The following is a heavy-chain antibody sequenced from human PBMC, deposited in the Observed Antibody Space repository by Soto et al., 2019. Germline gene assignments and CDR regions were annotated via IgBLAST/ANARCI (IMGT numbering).Heavy chain of an antibody. V-gene: IGHV3-23*01. CDR2: ISSNGVKT. CDR3: AKSSSFYCGSTNCYIY. J-gene: IGHJ4*02. Sequence: EVQLLESGGGLVQPGGSLRLSCAASGFAFSSFAMNWVRQAPGKGLEWVSGISSNGVKTYFADSAKGRFTISRDNSKNTLYLQMNSLRAEDTAVYYCAKSSSFYCGSTNCYIYWGQGTLVTVSS. CDR1: GFAFSSFA. D-gene: IGHD2-2*02.